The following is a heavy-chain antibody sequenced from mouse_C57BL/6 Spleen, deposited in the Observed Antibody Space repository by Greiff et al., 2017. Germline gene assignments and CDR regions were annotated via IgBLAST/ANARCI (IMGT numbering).Heavy chain of an antibody. CDR1: GYTFTDYE. V-gene: IGHV1-15*01. CDR3: TRLSSFAY. CDR2: IDPETGGT. Sequence: VQRVESGAELVRPGASVTLSCKASGYTFTDYEMHWVKQTPVHGLEWIGAIDPETGGTAYNQKFKGKAILTADKSSSTAYMELRSLTSEDSAVYYCTRLSSFAYWGQGTLVTVSA. J-gene: IGHJ3*01.